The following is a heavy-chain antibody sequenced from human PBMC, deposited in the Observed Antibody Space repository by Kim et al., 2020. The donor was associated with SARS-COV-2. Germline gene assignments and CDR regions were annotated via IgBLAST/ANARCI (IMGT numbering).Heavy chain of an antibody. Sequence: GGSLRLSCEASEFTFSSYAMNWVRQAPGKGLEWVSVVSASGGSTQYAESVKGRFTISRDNSKNTLSLQINSLRGDDTAVYYCTKGTIGYYLGYFDLWGRG. V-gene: IGHV3-23*01. D-gene: IGHD3-3*01. J-gene: IGHJ2*01. CDR2: VSASGGST. CDR3: TKGTIGYYLGYFDL. CDR1: EFTFSSYA.